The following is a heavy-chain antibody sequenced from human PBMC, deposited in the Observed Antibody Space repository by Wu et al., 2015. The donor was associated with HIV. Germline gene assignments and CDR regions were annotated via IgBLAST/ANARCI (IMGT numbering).Heavy chain of an antibody. CDR3: ASGWGVALRKYYYYMDV. D-gene: IGHD2-8*01. CDR2: INPNSAGT. J-gene: IGHJ6*03. CDR1: GYTFIDYY. Sequence: QVHLVQSGAEVKKPGASVKVSCKASGYTFIDYYIHWVRQAPGQGLEWMGWINPNSAGTNYAQKFQGRVTMTRDTSISTVYMELSRLRSDDTAVYYCASGWGVALRKYYYYMDVWGKGTTVTVSS. V-gene: IGHV1-2*02.